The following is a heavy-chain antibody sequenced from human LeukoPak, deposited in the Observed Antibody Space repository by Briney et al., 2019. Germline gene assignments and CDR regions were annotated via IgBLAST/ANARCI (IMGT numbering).Heavy chain of an antibody. J-gene: IGHJ4*02. CDR3: ARDRAVTSFFDY. CDR2: IYTSGST. V-gene: IGHV4-4*07. D-gene: IGHD4-17*01. CDR1: SGSLSGYY. Sequence: SETLSLTCAVYSGSLSGYYWSWIRQPAGKGLEWIGRIYTSGSTNYNPSLKSRVTMSVDTSKNQFSLKLSSVTAADTAVYYCARDRAVTSFFDYWGQGTLVTVSS.